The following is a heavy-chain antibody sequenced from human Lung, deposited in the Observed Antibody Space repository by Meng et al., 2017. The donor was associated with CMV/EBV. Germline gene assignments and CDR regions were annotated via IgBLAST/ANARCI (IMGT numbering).Heavy chain of an antibody. V-gene: IGHV7-4-1*01. D-gene: IGHD6-19*01. Sequence: QVHRGQSGSDLKKPGGSVKVSCQAAGYTFTSSSMNWVRHAPGQGLEWMGWININTGNPTYAQGFTGRFVFSLDTSVSTAYLQIDSLKADDTAVYYCARGNGWRFDYWGQGTLVTVSS. J-gene: IGHJ4*02. CDR3: ARGNGWRFDY. CDR1: GYTFTSSS. CDR2: ININTGNP.